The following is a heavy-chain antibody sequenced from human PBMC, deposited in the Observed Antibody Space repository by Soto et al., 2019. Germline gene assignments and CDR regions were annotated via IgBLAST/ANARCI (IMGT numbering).Heavy chain of an antibody. V-gene: IGHV3-48*01. CDR3: ARVPRPLVYGNYYYYMDV. CDR2: ISSSGTII. D-gene: IGHD3-10*01. J-gene: IGHJ6*03. CDR1: GFTFSAYS. Sequence: EVQLVESGGGLVQPGGSLRLSCAASGFTFSAYSMNWVRQAPGKGLEWVSYISSSGTIIYYADSVEGRFTISRDSAEKSLFLQMNSLRAEDTAVYYCARVPRPLVYGNYYYYMDVWGKGTTVTVTS.